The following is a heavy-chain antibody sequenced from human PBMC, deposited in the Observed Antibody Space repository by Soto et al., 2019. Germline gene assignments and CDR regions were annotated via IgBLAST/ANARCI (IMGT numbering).Heavy chain of an antibody. CDR1: GYTFTGYY. J-gene: IGHJ4*02. Sequence: SSVQVSCKASGYTFTGYYMHWVRQAPGQGLEWMGWINPNSGGTNYAQKFQGRVTMTRDTSISTAYMELSRLRSDDTAVYYCAIVVGATTTFHFDYWGQGTRVTVSS. CDR3: AIVVGATTTFHFDY. CDR2: INPNSGGT. V-gene: IGHV1-2*02. D-gene: IGHD1-26*01.